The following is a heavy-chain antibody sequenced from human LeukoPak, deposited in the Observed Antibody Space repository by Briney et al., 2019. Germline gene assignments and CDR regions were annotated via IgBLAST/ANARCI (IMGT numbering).Heavy chain of an antibody. CDR2: ISDSGDST. J-gene: IGHJ4*02. CDR1: GFTFSSYA. D-gene: IGHD3-22*01. V-gene: IGHV3-23*01. CDR3: AKVVNYYDSSGYFDY. Sequence: GGSLRLSCAASGFTFSSYAMSWVRQAPGKGLEWVSAISDSGDSTYYADSVKGRFTISRDNSKNTLYLQINSLRVEDTAVYYCAKVVNYYDSSGYFDYWGQGTLVTVSS.